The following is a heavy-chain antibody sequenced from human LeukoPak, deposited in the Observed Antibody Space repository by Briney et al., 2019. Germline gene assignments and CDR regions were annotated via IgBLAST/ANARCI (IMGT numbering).Heavy chain of an antibody. CDR1: GFTFSSYG. D-gene: IGHD3-22*01. Sequence: PGRSLRLSCAASGFTFSSYGMHWVRQAPGKGLEWVAVISYDGSNKYYADSVKGRFTISRDNSKNTPYLQMNSLRAEDTAVYYCAAYYDSSGYYYPSWGQGTLVTVSS. CDR2: ISYDGSNK. V-gene: IGHV3-30*03. CDR3: AAYYDSSGYYYPS. J-gene: IGHJ5*02.